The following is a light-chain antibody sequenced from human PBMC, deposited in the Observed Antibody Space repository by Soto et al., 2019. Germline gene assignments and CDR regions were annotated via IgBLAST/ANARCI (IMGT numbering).Light chain of an antibody. CDR3: CSYAGSYTPVV. V-gene: IGLV2-11*01. CDR1: SSDVGGYNY. CDR2: DDS. Sequence: QAALTQPRSVYGSPGQSVTISCTGTSSDVGGYNYVSWYQQHPGKAPKLMIYDDSKRPSGVPDRFSGSKSGNTASLTISGLQAEDEADYYCCSYAGSYTPVVFGGGTKLTVL. J-gene: IGLJ2*01.